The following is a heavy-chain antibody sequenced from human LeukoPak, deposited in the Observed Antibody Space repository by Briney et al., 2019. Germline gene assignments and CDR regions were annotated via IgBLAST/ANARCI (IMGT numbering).Heavy chain of an antibody. CDR3: ARPVVVVPAAMADAFGI. Sequence: SETLSLTCTVSGGSISSSSYYWGWIRQPPGKGLEWIGSIYYSGSTYYNPSLKSRVTISVDTSKNQFSLKLSSVTAADTAVYYCARPVVVVPAAMADAFGIWGQGTMVTVSS. D-gene: IGHD2-2*01. V-gene: IGHV4-39*01. CDR2: IYYSGST. J-gene: IGHJ3*02. CDR1: GGSISSSSYY.